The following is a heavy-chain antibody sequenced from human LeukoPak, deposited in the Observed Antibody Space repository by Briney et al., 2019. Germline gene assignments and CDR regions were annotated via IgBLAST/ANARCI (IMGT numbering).Heavy chain of an antibody. Sequence: GGSLRLSCAASGFTFSDYYMSWIRQAPGKGLEWVSYISSSGSTIYYADSVKGRFTISRDNAKNSLYLQMNSLRAEDTAVYYCARAPRDGYSLADYWGQGTLVTASS. CDR1: GFTFSDYY. D-gene: IGHD5-24*01. V-gene: IGHV3-11*01. CDR3: ARAPRDGYSLADY. J-gene: IGHJ4*02. CDR2: ISSSGSTI.